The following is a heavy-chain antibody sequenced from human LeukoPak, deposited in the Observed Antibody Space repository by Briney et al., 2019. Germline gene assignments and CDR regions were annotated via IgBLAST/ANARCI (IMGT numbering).Heavy chain of an antibody. CDR3: AKDFGYCINGVCYGTPFDY. Sequence: GGSLRLSCAASGFTFSSYAMSWVRQAPGKGLEWVSVISGSGGSTYYADSVKGRFTISRDNSKNTLYLQMNGLRAEDTAVYYCAKDFGYCINGVCYGTPFDYWGQGTLVTVSS. CDR1: GFTFSSYA. V-gene: IGHV3-23*01. CDR2: ISGSGGST. J-gene: IGHJ4*02. D-gene: IGHD2-8*01.